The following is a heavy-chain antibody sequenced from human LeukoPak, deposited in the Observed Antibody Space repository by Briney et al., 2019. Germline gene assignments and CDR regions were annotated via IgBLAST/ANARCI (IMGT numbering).Heavy chain of an antibody. D-gene: IGHD6-19*01. V-gene: IGHV1-18*04. CDR1: GYTFISYG. CDR3: ARDQWQVPIGSSYYYYGVDV. CDR2: ISVYKGNT. J-gene: IGHJ6*04. Sequence: ASVKVSCKASGYTFISYGISWVRQAPGQGLEWMGWISVYKGNTNYAQKLQGRVTMTTDTSTNTAYMELRSLRSDDTAVYYCARDQWQVPIGSSYYYYGVDVWGKGTTVTVSS.